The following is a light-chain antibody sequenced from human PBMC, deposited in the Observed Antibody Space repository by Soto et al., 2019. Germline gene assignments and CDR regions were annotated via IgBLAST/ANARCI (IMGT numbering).Light chain of an antibody. CDR3: QQYGSSPLS. Sequence: EIVLTQSPGTLSLSSGEGATLSCRASQSVGSSYLAWYQQKPGQAPRLLIYGASSRATGIPDRFSGRGSGTDFTLTISRLEPEDFAVYYWQQYGSSPLSFGGGTKVEIK. J-gene: IGKJ4*01. V-gene: IGKV3-20*01. CDR2: GAS. CDR1: QSVGSSY.